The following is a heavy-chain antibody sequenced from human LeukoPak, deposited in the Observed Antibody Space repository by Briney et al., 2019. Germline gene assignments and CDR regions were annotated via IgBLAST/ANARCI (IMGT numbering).Heavy chain of an antibody. D-gene: IGHD2-15*01. J-gene: IGHJ4*02. V-gene: IGHV1-8*03. CDR2: MNPNSGNT. CDR1: GYTFTSYD. CDR3: ARAYRYRSGGSCYSWNY. Sequence: ASVKVSCKASGYTFTSYDINWVRQATGQGLEWMGWMNPNSGNTGYAQKFQGRVTITRNTSISTAYMELSSLRSEDTAVYYCARAYRYRSGGSCYSWNYWGQGTLVTVSS.